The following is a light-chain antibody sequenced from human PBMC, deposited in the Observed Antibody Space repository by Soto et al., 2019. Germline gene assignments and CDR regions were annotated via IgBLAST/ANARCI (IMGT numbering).Light chain of an antibody. CDR3: QHYVTSLTT. J-gene: IGKJ1*01. CDR1: QSVSSY. V-gene: IGKV3-20*01. CDR2: GVS. Sequence: EIVLTQSPGTLSLCPGERASLSCRASQSVSSYLAWYQQKPGQAPRLLIYGVSKRATGIPDRFIGSGSGTDFTLTISRLEPEDFAVYYCQHYVTSLTTFGQGTKVDIK.